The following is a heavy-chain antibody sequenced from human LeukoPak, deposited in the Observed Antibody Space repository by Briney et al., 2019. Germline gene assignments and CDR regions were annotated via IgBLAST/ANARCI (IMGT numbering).Heavy chain of an antibody. V-gene: IGHV3-7*01. J-gene: IGHJ4*02. CDR2: IKEDGSEK. CDR3: ARGGPTVGTDY. Sequence: PGGSLRLSCAGPGFAFRNYWMNWVRQAPGKGLEWVANIKEDGSEKYYVDSVKGRFTVSRDNAKNSLYLQINSLRADDTAVYYCARGGPTVGTDYWGQGTLVTVSS. D-gene: IGHD1-26*01. CDR1: GFAFRNYW.